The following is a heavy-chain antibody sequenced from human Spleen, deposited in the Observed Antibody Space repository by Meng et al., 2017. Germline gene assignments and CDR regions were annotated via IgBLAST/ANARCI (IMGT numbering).Heavy chain of an antibody. V-gene: IGHV4-4*02. D-gene: IGHD3-16*01. CDR3: VGAGYYCLDL. CDR1: GGSISGTNW. Sequence: QAQLQESGPGLVKPSGTLSLTCAVSGGSISGTNWWSWVRQPPGKGLEWIGEIYHSGSTNYNPSLKSRVTISVDRSENQFSLKLSSVTTADTAVYYCVGAGYYCLDLWGQGTLVTVSS. CDR2: IYHSGST. J-gene: IGHJ5*02.